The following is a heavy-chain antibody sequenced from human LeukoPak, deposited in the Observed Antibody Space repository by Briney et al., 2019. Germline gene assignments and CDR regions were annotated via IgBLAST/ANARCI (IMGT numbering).Heavy chain of an antibody. Sequence: PGRSLRLSCAASGFTFSSYGMHWVRQAPGKGLEWVAVISYDGSNKYYADSVKGRFTISRDNSKNTLYLQMNSLRAEDTAVYYCAKVRVVITDDAFDIWGQGTMVTVSS. CDR3: AKVRVVITDDAFDI. CDR2: ISYDGSNK. V-gene: IGHV3-30*18. J-gene: IGHJ3*02. D-gene: IGHD3-22*01. CDR1: GFTFSSYG.